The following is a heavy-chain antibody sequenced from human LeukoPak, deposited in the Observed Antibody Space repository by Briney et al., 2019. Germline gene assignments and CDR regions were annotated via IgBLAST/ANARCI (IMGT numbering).Heavy chain of an antibody. V-gene: IGHV4-39*01. D-gene: IGHD3-10*01. CDR2: FFYSGST. CDR1: GGSISSSSYY. J-gene: IGHJ4*02. CDR3: ARRGPTGGGSGTFDY. Sequence: PSETLSLTCTVSGGSISSSSYYWGWIRQPPGKGLEWIGSFFYSGSTYYNPSLKSRVTISVDTSKNQFSLKLSSVTAADTAVYYCARRGPTGGGSGTFDYWGQGTLVTVSS.